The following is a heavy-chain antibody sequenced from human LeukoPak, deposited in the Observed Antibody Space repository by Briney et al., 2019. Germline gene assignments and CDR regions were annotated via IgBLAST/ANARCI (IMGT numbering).Heavy chain of an antibody. CDR3: ARELVGATTGRAFDI. CDR1: GYTFTSYG. Sequence: ASVKVSCKAFGYTFTSYGISWVRQAPGQGLECMGWISAYNGNTNYAQKLQGRVTMTTDTSTSTAYMELRSLRSDDTAVYYCARELVGATTGRAFDIWGKGTMVTVSS. CDR2: ISAYNGNT. V-gene: IGHV1-18*01. J-gene: IGHJ3*02. D-gene: IGHD1-26*01.